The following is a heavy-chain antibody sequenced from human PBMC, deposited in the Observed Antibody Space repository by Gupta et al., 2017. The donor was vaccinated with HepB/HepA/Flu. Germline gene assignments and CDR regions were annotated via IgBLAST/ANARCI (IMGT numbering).Heavy chain of an antibody. D-gene: IGHD1-26*01. CDR2: INPNSGGT. CDR3: ARGGPAWELLGYYFDY. Sequence: QVQLVQSGAEGKKPGASVKVSCKASGYTFTGYYMHWVRQAPGQGLEWMGWINPNSGGTNYAQKFQGRVTMTRDTSISTAYMELSRLRSDDTAVYYCARGGPAWELLGYYFDYWGQGTLVTVSS. V-gene: IGHV1-2*02. J-gene: IGHJ4*02. CDR1: GYTFTGYY.